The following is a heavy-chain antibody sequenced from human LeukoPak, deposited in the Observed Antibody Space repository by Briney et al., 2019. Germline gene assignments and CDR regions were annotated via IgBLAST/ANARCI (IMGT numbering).Heavy chain of an antibody. J-gene: IGHJ6*02. Sequence: GGSLRLSCVASGFIFSSYGMHWVRQAPGKGLEWVAVIWYDGSKKYHTDSVKGRFTISRDNSKNTLYLQMNSLRVEDTAVYYCAREMLRGAYYDYGIDVWGQGSTVTVSS. CDR2: IWYDGSKK. CDR1: GFIFSSYG. V-gene: IGHV3-33*01. CDR3: AREMLRGAYYDYGIDV. D-gene: IGHD3-10*01.